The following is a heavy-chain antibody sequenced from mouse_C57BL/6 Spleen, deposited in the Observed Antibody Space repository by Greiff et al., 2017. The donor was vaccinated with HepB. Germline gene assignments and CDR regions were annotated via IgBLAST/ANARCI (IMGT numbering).Heavy chain of an antibody. Sequence: EVKLQESGPGLVKPSQSLSLTCSVTGYSITSGYYWNWIRQFPGNKLEWMGYISYDGSNNYNPSLKNRISITRDTSKNQFFLKLNSVTTEDTATYYCARVKEYYYGSSPWYFDVWGTGTTVTVSS. D-gene: IGHD1-1*01. V-gene: IGHV3-6*01. CDR1: GYSITSGYY. CDR2: ISYDGSN. CDR3: ARVKEYYYGSSPWYFDV. J-gene: IGHJ1*03.